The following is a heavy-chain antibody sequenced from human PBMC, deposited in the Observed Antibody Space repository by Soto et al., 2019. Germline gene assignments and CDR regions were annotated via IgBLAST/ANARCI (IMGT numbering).Heavy chain of an antibody. D-gene: IGHD6-6*01. V-gene: IGHV4-59*11. J-gene: IGHJ5*02. CDR1: GGSITSHY. Sequence: QVQLQESGPGLVKPSETLSLICSVSGGSITSHYWTWIRQPPGKGLEWIGSIFYSGSTNYNPSLLSRVTMSIDRSTNQFSLRLNFLTAADTAVYYCAREDYTTSSGFDPWGQGTLVTVSS. CDR3: AREDYTTSSGFDP. CDR2: IFYSGST.